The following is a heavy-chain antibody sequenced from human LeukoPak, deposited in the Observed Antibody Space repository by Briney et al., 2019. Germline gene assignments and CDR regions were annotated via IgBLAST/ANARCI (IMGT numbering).Heavy chain of an antibody. J-gene: IGHJ4*02. V-gene: IGHV3-30-3*01. D-gene: IGHD3-3*01. CDR3: ARDFTPEWFDIH. Sequence: GMSLRLSCAASGFTFSSYAMHWVRQAPGKGLEWVAIISDDGSNKYYADSVKGRFTISRDNSKNTLYLQMNSLRADDTAVYYCARDFTPEWFDIHWGQGTLVTVS. CDR1: GFTFSSYA. CDR2: ISDDGSNK.